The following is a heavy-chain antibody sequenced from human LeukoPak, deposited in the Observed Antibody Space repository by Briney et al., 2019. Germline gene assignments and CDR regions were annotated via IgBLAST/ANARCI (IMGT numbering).Heavy chain of an antibody. CDR2: IRSDGTSK. Sequence: PGGSLRLSCAASGFTFSSYGMHWVRQAPGKGLEWVAFIRSDGTSKYYADSVKGRFTISRDNSKNTLYLQMNSLRAEDTAVYYCARGATYAYYQDYWGQGTLVTVSS. V-gene: IGHV3-30*02. J-gene: IGHJ4*02. D-gene: IGHD1-26*01. CDR3: ARGATYAYYQDY. CDR1: GFTFSSYG.